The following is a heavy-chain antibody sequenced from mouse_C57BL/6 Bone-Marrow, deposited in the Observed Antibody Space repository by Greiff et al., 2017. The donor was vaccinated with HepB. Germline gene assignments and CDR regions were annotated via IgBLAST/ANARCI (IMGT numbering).Heavy chain of an antibody. V-gene: IGHV1-53*01. CDR2: INLSNGGT. CDR3: AIQSFDYDEVAY. J-gene: IGHJ3*01. D-gene: IGHD2-4*01. Sequence: QVQLQQPGTELVKPGASVKMSCKASGYTFTSYWMHWVKQRPGQGLEWIGNINLSNGGTNYNEKFKSKATLTVDKSSSTAYMQLSSLNSEDAAVYYCAIQSFDYDEVAYWGQGTLVTVSA. CDR1: GYTFTSYW.